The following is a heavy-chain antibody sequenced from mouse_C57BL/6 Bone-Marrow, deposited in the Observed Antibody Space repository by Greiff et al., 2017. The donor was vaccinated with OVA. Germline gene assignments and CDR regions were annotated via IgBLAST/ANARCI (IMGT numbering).Heavy chain of an antibody. D-gene: IGHD2-4*01. CDR1: GYTFTDYY. V-gene: IGHV1-26*01. Sequence: EVQLQQSGPELVKPGASVKISCKASGYTFTDYYMNWVKQSHGKSLEWIGDITPNNGGTSYNQKFKGKATLTVDKSSSTAYMELRSLTSEDSAVYYCANRIYYEYDGFAYWGKGTLVTVSA. CDR3: ANRIYYEYDGFAY. J-gene: IGHJ3*01. CDR2: ITPNNGGT.